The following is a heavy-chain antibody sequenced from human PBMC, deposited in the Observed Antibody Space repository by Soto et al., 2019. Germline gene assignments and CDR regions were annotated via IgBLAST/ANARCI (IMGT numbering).Heavy chain of an antibody. CDR3: ARGSSPVDFDY. J-gene: IGHJ4*02. V-gene: IGHV1-18*01. D-gene: IGHD6-13*01. Sequence: ASVKVSCEASGYTFTNYGVNCVRQAPGQGLEWMGWINTYNGNTNYAQRLQGRVTLTTDTSTRTAYMELRSLTSDDTAVYYCARGSSPVDFDYWGQGTLVTVSS. CDR2: INTYNGNT. CDR1: GYTFTNYG.